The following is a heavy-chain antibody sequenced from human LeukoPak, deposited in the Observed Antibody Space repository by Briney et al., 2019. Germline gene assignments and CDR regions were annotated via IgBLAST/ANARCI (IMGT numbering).Heavy chain of an antibody. CDR3: ARHLSSISSCPNY. Sequence: GESLKISCKGSGYSFASYWSAWVRQMPGKGLEWMGGIYPGNSDITYSPSFQGQVTISADKSVSTAYLHWSSLKASHTAIYYCARHLSSISSCPNYWGQGTLVTVSS. D-gene: IGHD2-2*01. J-gene: IGHJ4*02. V-gene: IGHV5-51*01. CDR1: GYSFASYW. CDR2: IYPGNSDI.